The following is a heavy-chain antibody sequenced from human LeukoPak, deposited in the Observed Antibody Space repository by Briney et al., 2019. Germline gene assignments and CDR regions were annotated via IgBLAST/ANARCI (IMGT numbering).Heavy chain of an antibody. Sequence: PGGSLRLSCAASGLTFSGSAMHWVRQASGKGLGWVGRIRSKANSYATAYAASVEGRFTISRDDSKNTAYLQMNSLKTEDTAVYYCTRQVEDSSGYFSAWGQGALVTVSS. CDR3: TRQVEDSSGYFSA. CDR1: GLTFSGSA. V-gene: IGHV3-73*01. D-gene: IGHD3-22*01. J-gene: IGHJ4*02. CDR2: IRSKANSYAT.